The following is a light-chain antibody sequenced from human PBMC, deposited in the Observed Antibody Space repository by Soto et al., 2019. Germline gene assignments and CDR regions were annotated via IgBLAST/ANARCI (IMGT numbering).Light chain of an antibody. V-gene: IGKV1-8*01. CDR1: QGSGRY. J-gene: IGKJ1*01. CDR3: QQYYSFPRT. CDR2: AAS. Sequence: ATKLTQSPSSLSASVGDTVNIPLRAGQGSGRYFAWYQQKPGKAPKLLIYAASSLQSGVPSRFSGSGSGTDFTLTISCLQSEDFATYYCQQYYSFPRTFGQGTKVDIK.